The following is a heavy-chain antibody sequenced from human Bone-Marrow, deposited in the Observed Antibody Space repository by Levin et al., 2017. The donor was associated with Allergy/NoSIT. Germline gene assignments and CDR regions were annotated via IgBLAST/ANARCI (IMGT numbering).Heavy chain of an antibody. CDR1: GFTVSSNY. J-gene: IGHJ4*02. Sequence: GESLKISCAASGFTVSSNYVTWVRQAPGKGLEWVSVIYSGGQTFYADSVKGRFTISRDNSKNTVYFQMNSLRPEDTAVYYCASAVVPDYWGQGTLVTVSS. V-gene: IGHV3-53*01. CDR3: ASAVVPDY. D-gene: IGHD6-19*01. CDR2: IYSGGQT.